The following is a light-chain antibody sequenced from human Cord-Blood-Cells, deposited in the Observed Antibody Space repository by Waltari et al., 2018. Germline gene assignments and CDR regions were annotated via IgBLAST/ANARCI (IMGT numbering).Light chain of an antibody. CDR3: QQYNNWPPLT. V-gene: IGKV3-15*01. CDR1: QSVSSN. J-gene: IGKJ4*01. Sequence: EIVMTQSPATLSVSPGERATLTCRARQSVSSNLAWYQQKPGQAPRLLIYCASTRAPGIPARCSGSWSGTEFTLTISSLQSEDVAVYYCQQYNNWPPLTFGGGTKVEIK. CDR2: CAS.